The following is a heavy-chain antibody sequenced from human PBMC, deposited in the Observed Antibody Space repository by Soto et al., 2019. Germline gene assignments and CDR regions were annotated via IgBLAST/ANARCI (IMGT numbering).Heavy chain of an antibody. CDR1: GFTFSNHA. D-gene: IGHD3-3*01. V-gene: IGHV3-23*01. CDR2: ISGSGGST. CDR3: AKVYYDFWSGYLFFDY. Sequence: GGSLRLSCAASGFTFSNHAMSWVRQAQGKGLEWVSAISGSGGSTYYADSVKGRFTISRDNSKNTLYLQMNSLRAEDTAVYYCAKVYYDFWSGYLFFDYWGQGTLVTVSS. J-gene: IGHJ4*02.